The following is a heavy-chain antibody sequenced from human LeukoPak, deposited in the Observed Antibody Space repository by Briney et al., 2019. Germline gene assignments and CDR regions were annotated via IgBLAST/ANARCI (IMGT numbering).Heavy chain of an antibody. CDR3: ARGLAHDAFDI. J-gene: IGHJ3*02. Sequence: PGGSLRLTCAASGFTFSSYAMSWVRQAPGKGLEWIGYIYYSGSTNYNPSLKSRVTISVDTSKNQFSLKLSSVAAADTAVYYCARGLAHDAFDIWGQGTMVTVSS. CDR1: GFTFSSYA. CDR2: IYYSGST. D-gene: IGHD5-12*01. V-gene: IGHV4-59*01.